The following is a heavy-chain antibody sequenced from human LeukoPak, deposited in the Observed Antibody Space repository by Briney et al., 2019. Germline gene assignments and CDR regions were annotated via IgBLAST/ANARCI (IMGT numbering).Heavy chain of an antibody. CDR3: ARDSRSYYMDV. Sequence: GGSLRLSCAASGFTFSSYSMNWVRQAPGKGLEWVSSISSSSSYIYYADSVKGRFTISRDNAKNSLYLQMNSLRAEDTAVYYCARDSRSYYMDVWGKGTTVTVSS. CDR2: ISSSSSYI. CDR1: GFTFSSYS. J-gene: IGHJ6*03. V-gene: IGHV3-21*01.